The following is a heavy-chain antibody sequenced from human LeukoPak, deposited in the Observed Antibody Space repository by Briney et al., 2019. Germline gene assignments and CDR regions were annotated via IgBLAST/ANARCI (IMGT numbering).Heavy chain of an antibody. Sequence: SETLSLTSPVSAGSISSYYWSWTRQPAGKGLERLGHVYYSGSTNYNPSLESRVTISVDTSKHPSSLKLISVTAADTAVYYCARERRAYYYGSGSYLNPSNGFDRWGQGTLVTVSS. CDR2: VYYSGST. CDR1: AGSISSYY. V-gene: IGHV4-59*01. CDR3: ARERRAYYYGSGSYLNPSNGFDR. D-gene: IGHD3-10*01. J-gene: IGHJ5*02.